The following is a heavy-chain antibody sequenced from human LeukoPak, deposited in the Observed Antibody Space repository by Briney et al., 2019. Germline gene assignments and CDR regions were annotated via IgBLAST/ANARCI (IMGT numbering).Heavy chain of an antibody. CDR1: GFTFSSYW. CDR2: IKEDGSEK. Sequence: GGSLRLSCAASGFTFSSYWMSWVRQAPGKGLEWVANIKEDGSEKYYVDSVKGRFTMSRDNAKNSLYLQMNSLRAEDTAVYYCARVQWELRGVGSYFEYWGQGALVTVSS. J-gene: IGHJ4*02. D-gene: IGHD1-26*01. CDR3: ARVQWELRGVGSYFEY. V-gene: IGHV3-7*01.